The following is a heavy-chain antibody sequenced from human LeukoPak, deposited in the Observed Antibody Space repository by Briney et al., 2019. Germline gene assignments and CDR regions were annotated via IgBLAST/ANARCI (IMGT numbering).Heavy chain of an antibody. CDR1: GGSISSSNYY. CDR3: ARGLWFGDENPPYFDY. J-gene: IGHJ4*02. Sequence: PSETLSLTCTVSGGSISSSNYYWSWIRQPAGKGLEWIGRIYTSGSTNYNPSLKSRVTISVDTSKNQFSLKLSSVTAADTAVYYCARGLWFGDENPPYFDYWGQGTLVTVSS. V-gene: IGHV4-61*02. CDR2: IYTSGST. D-gene: IGHD3-10*01.